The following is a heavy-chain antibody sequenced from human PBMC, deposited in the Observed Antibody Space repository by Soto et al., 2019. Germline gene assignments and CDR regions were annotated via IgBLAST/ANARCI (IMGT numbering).Heavy chain of an antibody. CDR1: GGSVSSGSYY. CDR2: IYYSGST. CDR3: ARESRITIFGVVIDYGMDV. Sequence: SETLSLTCTVSGGSVSSGSYYWSWIRQPPGKGLEWIGYIYYSGSTNCNPSLRSRVTISEDTSKNQFSLKLWSVTAADTAVYYCARESRITIFGVVIDYGMDVWGQGTTVTVS. D-gene: IGHD3-3*01. V-gene: IGHV4-61*01. J-gene: IGHJ6*02.